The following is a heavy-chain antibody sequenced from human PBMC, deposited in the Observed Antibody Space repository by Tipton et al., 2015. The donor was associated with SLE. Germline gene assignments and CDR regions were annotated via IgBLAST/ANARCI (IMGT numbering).Heavy chain of an antibody. V-gene: IGHV4-61*02. CDR3: ARDFRANGNWFDP. Sequence: TLSLTCTVSGGSINSGSYYWSWIRQPAGKGLEWIGRISSSGATNYNPSLQSRVTMSVDTSKNQFSLKLSSVTAADTAVYYCARDFRANGNWFDPWGQGTLVTVSS. D-gene: IGHD1-26*01. CDR2: ISSSGAT. CDR1: GGSINSGSYY. J-gene: IGHJ5*02.